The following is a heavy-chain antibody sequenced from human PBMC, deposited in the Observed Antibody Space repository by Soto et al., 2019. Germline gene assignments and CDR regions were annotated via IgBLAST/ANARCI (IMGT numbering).Heavy chain of an antibody. Sequence: ASVKVSCKASGYTFTSYGISWVRQAPGQGLAWMGWISSYNGKTAYAQNLQGRVTMTTDTSTSTAYMELRSLRSDDTAVYYCVRDFFYSCGTWCDVYDIWGQGTXV. CDR3: VRDFFYSCGTWCDVYDI. V-gene: IGHV1-18*01. CDR1: GYTFTSYG. CDR2: ISSYNGKT. J-gene: IGHJ3*02. D-gene: IGHD2-15*01.